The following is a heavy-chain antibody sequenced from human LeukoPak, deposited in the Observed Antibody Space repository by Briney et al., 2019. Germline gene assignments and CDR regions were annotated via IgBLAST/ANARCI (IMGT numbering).Heavy chain of an antibody. D-gene: IGHD2-21*01. CDR1: GFTFGDYT. J-gene: IGHJ4*02. CDR2: IRNKGSGGTT. V-gene: IGHV3-49*03. Sequence: PGRSLRVSCTASGFTFGDYTMSWFRQAQGRGLEWVGFIRNKGSGGTTEYAASVKGRFTISRDDSKSIAYLQLNSLKAEDTAVYYCARDLLPMIGGDRVDYWGQGTLVTVSS. CDR3: ARDLLPMIGGDRVDY.